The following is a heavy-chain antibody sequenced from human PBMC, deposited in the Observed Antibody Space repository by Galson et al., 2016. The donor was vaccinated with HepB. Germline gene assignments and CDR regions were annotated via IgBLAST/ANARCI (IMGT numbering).Heavy chain of an antibody. Sequence: ETLSLTCTVSGGSVADSAYWSWIRQPPGKGLEWIGSIYYSGRTYSNPALKSRVTISVDTSKNQFSLKLSSVTAADTAVYYCARRSITTMHVWGQGTTVTVSS. CDR2: IYYSGRT. D-gene: IGHD3-22*01. J-gene: IGHJ6*02. CDR3: ARRSITTMHV. CDR1: GGSVADSAY. V-gene: IGHV4-39*01.